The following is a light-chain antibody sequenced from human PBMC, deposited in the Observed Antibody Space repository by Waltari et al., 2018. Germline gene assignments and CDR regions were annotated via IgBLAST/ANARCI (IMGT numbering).Light chain of an antibody. CDR2: DVT. J-gene: IGLJ3*02. V-gene: IGLV2-14*01. CDR1: SSDVGGTNS. Sequence: QSALTQPASVSGSPGQSITISCTGTSSDVGGTNSVSWHQQHPGKAPELMIYDVTNRPSGVSNRFSASKSGNTASLTISGVQAEDEADYYCSSSTSSNTLVFGGGTKLTVL. CDR3: SSSTSSNTLV.